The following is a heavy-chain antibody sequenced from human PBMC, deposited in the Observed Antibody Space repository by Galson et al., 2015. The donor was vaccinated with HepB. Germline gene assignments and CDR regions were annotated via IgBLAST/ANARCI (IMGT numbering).Heavy chain of an antibody. CDR3: AREGQAVAGNDY. CDR2: ISAYDGNT. J-gene: IGHJ4*02. D-gene: IGHD6-19*01. CDR1: GYTFNSYG. V-gene: IGHV1-18*01. Sequence: SVKVSCKASGYTFNSYGISWVRQAPGQGLEWMGWISAYDGNTEYAQKFQGRVTMTTDTSTTTAYMELRGLRSDDTAVYYCAREGQAVAGNDYWGQGTLVTVSS.